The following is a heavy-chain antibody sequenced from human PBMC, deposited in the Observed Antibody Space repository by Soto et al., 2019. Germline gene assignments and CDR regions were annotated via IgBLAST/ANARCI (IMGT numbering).Heavy chain of an antibody. V-gene: IGHV3-7*03. CDR3: GSETSSGTTDY. Sequence: PGGSLRLSCAASEFTFSSYWMSWVRQAPGKGLEWVANIKQDGSERYYVDSVKGRFTISRDNAKNSLFLQMNSLRADDTAVYYCGSETSSGTTDYWGQRTLVTVCS. CDR1: EFTFSSYW. J-gene: IGHJ4*02. D-gene: IGHD1-26*01. CDR2: IKQDGSER.